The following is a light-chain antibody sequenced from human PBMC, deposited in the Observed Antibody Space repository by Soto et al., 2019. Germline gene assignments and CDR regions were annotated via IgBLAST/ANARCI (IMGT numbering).Light chain of an antibody. CDR1: SSDVGGYNY. V-gene: IGLV2-14*03. CDR3: CPYRGSGTLYV. J-gene: IGLJ1*01. CDR2: DVS. Sequence: QSALTQPASVSGSPGQSITISCTGTSSDVGGYNYVSWYQHHPGRAPKLMIYDVSNRPSGVSNRFSGSKSGNTASLTISGLQADDEADYYCCPYRGSGTLYVFGAGTKLTVL.